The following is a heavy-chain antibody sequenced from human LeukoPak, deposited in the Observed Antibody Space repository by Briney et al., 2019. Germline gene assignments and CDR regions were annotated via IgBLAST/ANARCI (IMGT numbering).Heavy chain of an antibody. CDR3: AKELGRYGSDRTSFDY. CDR2: IRYDGSNK. CDR1: GFTFSSYG. V-gene: IGHV3-30*02. D-gene: IGHD3-10*01. Sequence: QAGGSLRLSCAASGFTFSSYGMHWVRQAPGKGLEWVAFIRYDGSNKYYADSVKGRFTISRDNSKNTLYLQMNSLRAEDTAVYYCAKELGRYGSDRTSFDYWGQGTLVTVSS. J-gene: IGHJ4*02.